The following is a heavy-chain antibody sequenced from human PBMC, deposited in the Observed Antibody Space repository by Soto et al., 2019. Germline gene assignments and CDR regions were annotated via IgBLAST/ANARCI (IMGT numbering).Heavy chain of an antibody. CDR2: ISGDGSIT. CDR1: ESTLGGYG. V-gene: IGHV3-74*01. D-gene: IGHD2-15*01. Sequence: EVQLVESGGGLVQPGGSWRPSLAAPESTLGGYGMPGFAQVPGKGLVWVSRISGDGSITNYADSVKGRFTISRDNAKNTLYLQMNSLRAEDTAVYYCARVQGGGWGQGTLVTVSS. CDR3: ARVQGGG. J-gene: IGHJ4*02.